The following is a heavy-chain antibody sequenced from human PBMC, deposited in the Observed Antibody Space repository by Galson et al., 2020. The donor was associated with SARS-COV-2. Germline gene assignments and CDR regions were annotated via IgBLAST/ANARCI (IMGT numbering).Heavy chain of an antibody. J-gene: IGHJ4*02. CDR1: GFTFGDYA. V-gene: IGHV3-49*04. CDR2: IRSKAYGGTT. Sequence: GGSLRLSCTASGFTFGDYAMSWVRQAPGKGLEWVGFIRSKAYGGTTEYAASVKGRFTISRDDSKSIAYLQMNSLKTEDTAVYYCTRAKRAPYRYFDYWGQGTLVTVSS. D-gene: IGHD1-26*01. CDR3: TRAKRAPYRYFDY.